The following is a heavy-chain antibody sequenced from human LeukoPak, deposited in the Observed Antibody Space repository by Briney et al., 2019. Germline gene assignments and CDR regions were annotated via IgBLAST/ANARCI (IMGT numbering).Heavy chain of an antibody. V-gene: IGHV3-64*01. D-gene: IGHD3-10*01. CDR1: GFTFSNYA. J-gene: IGHJ4*02. Sequence: GGSLRLSCAASGFTFSNYAMHWVRQAPGKGPEYVSAISASGSSTYYANSVKGRFTFSRDNSKNTLYLQVGSLTVEDMAVYYCARSPSYFGSARYYFDSWGRGTLVTVSS. CDR2: ISASGSST. CDR3: ARSPSYFGSARYYFDS.